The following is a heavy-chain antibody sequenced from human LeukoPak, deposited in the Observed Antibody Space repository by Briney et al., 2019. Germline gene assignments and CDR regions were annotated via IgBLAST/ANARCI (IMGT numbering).Heavy chain of an antibody. J-gene: IGHJ4*02. CDR2: IYPGDSDT. V-gene: IGHV5-51*01. CDR1: GYSFSSYW. D-gene: IGHD6-19*01. Sequence: GESLKISCKGSGYSFSSYWIAWVRQMPGKGLEWMGIIYPGDSDTRYSPSFQGQVTISADKSISTAYLQWSSLTASDTAMYYCARHRPYSSGWRHFDYWGQGTLVTVSS. CDR3: ARHRPYSSGWRHFDY.